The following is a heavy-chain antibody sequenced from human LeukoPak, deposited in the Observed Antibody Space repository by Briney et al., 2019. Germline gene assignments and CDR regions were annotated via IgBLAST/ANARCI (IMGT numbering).Heavy chain of an antibody. CDR1: GFTFTDHY. J-gene: IGHJ4*02. D-gene: IGHD2/OR15-2a*01. CDR2: IGPHGTFT. V-gene: IGHV1-2*02. CDR3: VREGEGPLSKDFDY. Sequence: GASVKVSCKSSGFTFTDHYIHWVRQGPGQGLGWMGYIGPHGTFTSSPQEFQGRVTMTRDASMSTAYMELTRLTSDDTAVYYCVREGEGPLSKDFDYWGQGTLVTVSS.